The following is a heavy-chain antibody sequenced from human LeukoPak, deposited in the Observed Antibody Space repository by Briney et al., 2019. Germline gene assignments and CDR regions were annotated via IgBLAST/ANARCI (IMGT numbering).Heavy chain of an antibody. CDR2: INHSGST. J-gene: IGHJ4*02. CDR3: ARGFIFSGYGYQFDY. V-gene: IGHV4-34*01. CDR1: GGSLSGYY. Sequence: SETLSLTCAVYGGSLSGYYWSWIRQPPGKGLEWIGEINHSGSTNYNPSLKSRVTISVDTSKNQFSLKLSSVTAADTAVYYCARGFIFSGYGYQFDYWGQGTLVTVSS. D-gene: IGHD5-18*01.